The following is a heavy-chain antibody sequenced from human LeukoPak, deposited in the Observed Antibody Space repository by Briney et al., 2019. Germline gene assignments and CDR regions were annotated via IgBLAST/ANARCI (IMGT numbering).Heavy chain of an antibody. CDR2: IYTSGNT. V-gene: IGHV4-61*02. CDR1: GGSISSGNYY. J-gene: IGHJ4*02. Sequence: SETLSLTCTVSGGSISSGNYYWSWIRQPAGKGLEWIGRIYTSGNTDYNPSLKSRVTISVDTSKNQFSLKLSSVTAADTAVYYCATQRTIPLRFSGYFDYWGQGTLVTVSS. CDR3: ATQRTIPLRFSGYFDY. D-gene: IGHD3-3*01.